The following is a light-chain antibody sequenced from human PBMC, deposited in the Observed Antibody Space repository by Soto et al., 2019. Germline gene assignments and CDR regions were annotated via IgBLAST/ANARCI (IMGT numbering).Light chain of an antibody. J-gene: IGLJ1*01. CDR1: SSDIGDYDY. CDR3: SSYRSGSTPFV. V-gene: IGLV2-11*01. Sequence: QSALTQPRSVSGSPGQSVTISCTGTSSDIGDYDYVSWYQHHAGKTPKLMIYDVTKRPSGVPDRFSGSKSGSTASLTISGLQADDEADYYCSSYRSGSTPFVLGTGTKVTVL. CDR2: DVT.